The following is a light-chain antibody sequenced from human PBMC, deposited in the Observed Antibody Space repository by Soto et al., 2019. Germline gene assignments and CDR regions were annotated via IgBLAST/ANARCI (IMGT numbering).Light chain of an antibody. J-gene: IGLJ1*01. V-gene: IGLV2-14*03. Sequence: QSALTQPASVSGAPGQSITISCTGTDSDVGGFNYVSWYQQYPGKALKLMIYDVSDRPSGVSNRFSGSKSGNTASLTISGLQAEDEADYYCSSYTAYTTYVFGTGTKVTVL. CDR3: SSYTAYTTYV. CDR1: DSDVGGFNY. CDR2: DVS.